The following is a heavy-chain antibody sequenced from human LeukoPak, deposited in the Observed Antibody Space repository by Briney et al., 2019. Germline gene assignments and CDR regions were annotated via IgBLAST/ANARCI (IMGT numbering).Heavy chain of an antibody. D-gene: IGHD2-15*01. CDR3: ARVRCSGGSCPYYYYYYMDV. Sequence: PSETLSLTCAVYGGSFSSYYWAWIRQPPGKGLEWIGSIHYSGSTYYNPSLQSRVTISIDTSKNQFSLKLRFVTAADTAVYYCARVRCSGGSCPYYYYYYMDVWGKGTTVTVSS. CDR2: IHYSGST. V-gene: IGHV4-39*07. J-gene: IGHJ6*03. CDR1: GGSFSSYY.